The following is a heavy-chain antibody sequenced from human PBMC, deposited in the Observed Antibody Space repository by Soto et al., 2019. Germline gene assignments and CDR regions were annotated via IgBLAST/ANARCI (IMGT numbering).Heavy chain of an antibody. CDR1: GGTFSSYT. V-gene: IGHV1-69*02. CDR3: ARDGDYEPYYYYYMDV. CDR2: IIPILGIA. Sequence: ASVKVSCKASGGTFSSYTISWVRQAPGQGLEWMGRIIPILGIANYAQKFQGRVTITADKSTSTAYMELSSLRSEDTAVYYCARDGDYEPYYYYYMDVWGKGTTVTVSS. J-gene: IGHJ6*03. D-gene: IGHD4-17*01.